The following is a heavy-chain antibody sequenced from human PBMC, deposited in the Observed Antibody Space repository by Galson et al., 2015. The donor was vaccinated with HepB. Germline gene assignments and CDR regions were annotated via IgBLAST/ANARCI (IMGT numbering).Heavy chain of an antibody. CDR1: GDSVSSKTTA. V-gene: IGHV6-1*01. J-gene: IGHJ4*02. CDR3: SRGTHTSGSEY. CDR2: TYYRSKWYN. Sequence: CAISGDSVSSKTTAWNWIRQSPSGGLEWLGRTYYRSKWYNDYGTSVKGRIIINPDTSRNQFSLQLNSVTPEDTAVYYCSRGTHTSGSEYWGQGTLVTVSS. D-gene: IGHD6-19*01.